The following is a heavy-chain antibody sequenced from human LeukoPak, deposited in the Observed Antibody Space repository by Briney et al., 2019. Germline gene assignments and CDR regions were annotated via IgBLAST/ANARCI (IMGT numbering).Heavy chain of an antibody. D-gene: IGHD2-15*01. V-gene: IGHV1-46*01. CDR3: AREIRRGPTGYCSGGSCYYFDY. J-gene: IGHJ4*02. CDR1: GYTFTSYY. Sequence: ASVKVSCKASGYTFTSYYMHWVRQAPGQGLEWMGIINPNGGSTSYAQKFRGRVTMTRDASTSTVYMELSSLRSEDTAVYYCAREIRRGPTGYCSGGSCYYFDYWGQGTLVTV. CDR2: INPNGGST.